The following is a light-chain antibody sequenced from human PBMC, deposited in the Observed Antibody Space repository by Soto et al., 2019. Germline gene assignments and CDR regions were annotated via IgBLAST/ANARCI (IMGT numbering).Light chain of an antibody. CDR2: EGS. CDR3: CSYAGSSTFEGVV. Sequence: QSVLTQPASVSGSPGQSITISCTGTSSDVGSYNLVSWYQQHPGKAPKLMIYEGSKRPSGVSNRFSGSKSGNTASLTISGLQAEDEADYYCCSYAGSSTFEGVVFGGGTKVTV. CDR1: SSDVGSYNL. J-gene: IGLJ2*01. V-gene: IGLV2-23*03.